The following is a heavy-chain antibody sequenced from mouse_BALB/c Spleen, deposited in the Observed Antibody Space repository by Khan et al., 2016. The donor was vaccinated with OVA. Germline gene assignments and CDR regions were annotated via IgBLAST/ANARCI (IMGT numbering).Heavy chain of an antibody. CDR3: ARCVSGTRGDYVMDY. D-gene: IGHD1-1*01. CDR1: GFTFSNFG. J-gene: IGHJ4*01. Sequence: EVQLQESGGGLVQPGGSRKLSCAASGFTFSNFGMHWVRQAPEKGLEWVAYISSGSSAIYYADTVKGRFTISRDNTKNTLFLQLHSLRSEDTAMYYCARCVSGTRGDYVMDYWGQGTSVTVSS. V-gene: IGHV5-17*02. CDR2: ISSGSSAI.